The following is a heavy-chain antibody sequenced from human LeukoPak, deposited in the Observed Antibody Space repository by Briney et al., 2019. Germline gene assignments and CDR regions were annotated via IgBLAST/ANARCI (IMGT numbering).Heavy chain of an antibody. Sequence: ASVKVSCKASGGTFSSYAISWVRQAPGQGLEWMGGIIPIFGTANYAQKFQGRVTITTDESTSTAYMELSSLRSEDTAVYYCARGGGGWPAVGEDWFDPWGQGTLVTVSS. J-gene: IGHJ5*02. CDR1: GGTFSSYA. CDR2: IIPIFGTA. V-gene: IGHV1-69*05. CDR3: ARGGGGWPAVGEDWFDP. D-gene: IGHD3-16*01.